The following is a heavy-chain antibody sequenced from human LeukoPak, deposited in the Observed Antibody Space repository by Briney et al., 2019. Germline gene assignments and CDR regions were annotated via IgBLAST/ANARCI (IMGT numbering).Heavy chain of an antibody. CDR3: AREDYGEGVDSAPFDY. Sequence: SETLSLTCIVSGSSITSGSYYWSWIRQPAGKGLEWIGRIYTSGTTNYNPSLKSRVTISIDTSKNQFSLKLSSVTAADTAVYYCAREDYGEGVDSAPFDYWGQGTQVTVSS. V-gene: IGHV4-61*02. CDR1: GSSITSGSYY. D-gene: IGHD4-17*01. J-gene: IGHJ4*02. CDR2: IYTSGTT.